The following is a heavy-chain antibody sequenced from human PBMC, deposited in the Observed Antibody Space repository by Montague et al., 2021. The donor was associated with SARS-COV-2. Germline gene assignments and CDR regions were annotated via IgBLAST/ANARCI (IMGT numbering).Heavy chain of an antibody. D-gene: IGHD1-26*01. CDR3: ARDLWGAQSGMDV. CDR1: GFTFSDSY. Sequence: SLRLSCAASGFTFSDSYMSWVRQAPGRGLEWIAYMSSSGHFASYADSVKGRFTISRDNAKNSLYLQMNSLRAEDTAMCYCARDLWGAQSGMDVWGQGTTVTVSS. J-gene: IGHJ6*02. CDR2: MSSSGHFA. V-gene: IGHV3-11*06.